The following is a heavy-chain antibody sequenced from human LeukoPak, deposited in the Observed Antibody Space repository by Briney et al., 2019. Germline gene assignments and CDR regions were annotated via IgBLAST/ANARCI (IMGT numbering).Heavy chain of an antibody. D-gene: IGHD1-7*01. V-gene: IGHV4-39*07. CDR2: IYYSGST. Sequence: SENLSLTCTVSGGSISSSSYYWGWIRQPPGKGLEWIGSIYYSGSTYYNPSLKSRVTISVDTSKNQFSLKLSSVTAADTAVYYCARSRYNWNYAPGGYFDYWGQGTLVTVSS. CDR1: GGSISSSSYY. J-gene: IGHJ4*02. CDR3: ARSRYNWNYAPGGYFDY.